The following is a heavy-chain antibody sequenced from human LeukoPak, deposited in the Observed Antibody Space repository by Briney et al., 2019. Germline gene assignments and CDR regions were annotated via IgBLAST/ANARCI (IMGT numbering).Heavy chain of an antibody. Sequence: GGSLRLSCAASGFTFNDYNFNWVRQAPGKGLEWLSYITSTSKTTYYADSVKGRFTISRDNSKNTLYPQMNSLRAEDTAVYYCALIPYCTTITCYYFDYWGQGTLVTVSS. CDR1: GFTFNDYN. CDR3: ALIPYCTTITCYYFDY. J-gene: IGHJ4*02. CDR2: ITSTSKTT. D-gene: IGHD2-8*01. V-gene: IGHV3-48*01.